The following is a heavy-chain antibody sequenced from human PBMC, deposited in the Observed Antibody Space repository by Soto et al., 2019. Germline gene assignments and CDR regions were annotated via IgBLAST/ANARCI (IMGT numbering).Heavy chain of an antibody. CDR1: GYSFTTYW. Sequence: GESLKISCKGSGYSFTTYWLAWVRQMPGKGLEYMGIIYPGDSDARYSPSFQGQVSISADKSISTAYLQWTSLKASDTAIYYCARSRVSTPRLEDPFDIWGQGTMVTVSS. D-gene: IGHD5-12*01. V-gene: IGHV5-51*01. CDR3: ARSRVSTPRLEDPFDI. J-gene: IGHJ3*02. CDR2: IYPGDSDA.